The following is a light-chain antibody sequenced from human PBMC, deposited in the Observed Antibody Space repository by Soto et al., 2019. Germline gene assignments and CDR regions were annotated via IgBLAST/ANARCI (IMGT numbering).Light chain of an antibody. CDR2: AAS. J-gene: IGKJ5*01. CDR1: QSISNH. V-gene: IGKV1-39*01. CDR3: QQYNTWPAEIT. Sequence: DIQMTQSPSSLSASVGDRVTITCRASQSISNHLNWYQQKPGKAPKLLIFAASSLQSGVPSRFSGSRSGPDFTLTISSLQSEDSAVYYCQQYNTWPAEITFGQGTRLEI.